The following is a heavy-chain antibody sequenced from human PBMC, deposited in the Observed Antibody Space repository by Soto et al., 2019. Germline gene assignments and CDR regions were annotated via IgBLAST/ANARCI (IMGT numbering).Heavy chain of an antibody. Sequence: PGGSLRLSCAASGFTVSSNYMSWVRQAPGKGLEWVSVIYSGGSTYYADSVKGRFTISRDNSKNTLYLQMNSLRAEDTAVYYCARDYGSGSYYALDAFDIWGQGTMVTVSS. CDR3: ARDYGSGSYYALDAFDI. D-gene: IGHD3-10*01. J-gene: IGHJ3*02. V-gene: IGHV3-66*01. CDR1: GFTVSSNY. CDR2: IYSGGST.